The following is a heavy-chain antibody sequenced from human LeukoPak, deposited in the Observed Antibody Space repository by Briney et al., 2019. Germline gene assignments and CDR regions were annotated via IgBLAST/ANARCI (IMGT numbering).Heavy chain of an antibody. D-gene: IGHD5/OR15-5a*01. J-gene: IGHJ4*02. CDR2: INHSGST. Sequence: GSLRLSCAASEFTFRNYWMSWVRQPPGKGLEWIGEINHSGSTNYNPSLKSRVTISVDTSKNQFSLKLSSVTAADTAVYYCARRRSVSPFDYWGQGTLVTVSS. CDR3: ARRRSVSPFDY. CDR1: EFTFRNYW. V-gene: IGHV4-34*01.